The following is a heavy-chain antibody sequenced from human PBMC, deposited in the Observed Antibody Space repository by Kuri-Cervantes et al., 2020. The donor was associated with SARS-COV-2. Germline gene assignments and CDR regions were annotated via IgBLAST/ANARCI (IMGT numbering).Heavy chain of an antibody. CDR3: ARGRDKRYSSGSYYYYGMDV. J-gene: IGHJ6*02. CDR1: GGSFSGYY. Sequence: SETLSLTCAVYGGSFSGYYWSWIRQPPGKGLEWIGEINHSGSTNYNPSLKSRVTISVDTSKNQFSLKLSSVTAADTAVYYCARGRDKRYSSGSYYYYGMDVWGQGTTGTVSS. CDR2: INHSGST. D-gene: IGHD6-19*01. V-gene: IGHV4-34*01.